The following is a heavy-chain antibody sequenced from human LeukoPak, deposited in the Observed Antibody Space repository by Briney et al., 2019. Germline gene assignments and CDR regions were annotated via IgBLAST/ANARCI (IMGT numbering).Heavy chain of an antibody. CDR3: AKDRYGSVAGTSGDY. Sequence: GGSLRLSCAASGFTFSSYAMSWVRQAPGKGLEWVSVISGIGGITYYSDSVKGRFTSSRDNSKNTMYLQMNSLRPDDTAVYYCAKDRYGSVAGTSGDYWGQGTLVTVSS. J-gene: IGHJ4*02. CDR1: GFTFSSYA. V-gene: IGHV3-23*01. D-gene: IGHD6-19*01. CDR2: ISGIGGIT.